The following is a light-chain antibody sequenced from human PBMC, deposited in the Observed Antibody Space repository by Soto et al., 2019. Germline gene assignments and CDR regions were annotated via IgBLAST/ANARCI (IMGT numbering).Light chain of an antibody. CDR1: SSNIGNNY. CDR3: GTWDSSLNGVV. J-gene: IGLJ2*01. V-gene: IGLV1-51*01. Sequence: QSVLTQPPSVSAAPGQRVTISCSGSSSNIGNNYVSWYRQLQGTAPKLLIYDNNRRPSGISDRFSGSKSGTSATLDITGLQTGDEADYYCGTWDSSLNGVVFGGGTQLTVL. CDR2: DNN.